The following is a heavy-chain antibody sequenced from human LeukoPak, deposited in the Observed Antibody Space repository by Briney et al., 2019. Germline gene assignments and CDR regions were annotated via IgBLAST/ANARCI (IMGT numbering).Heavy chain of an antibody. CDR3: VKRVDRTFDY. CDR2: ISPSGDRT. V-gene: IGHV3-23*01. J-gene: IGHJ4*02. D-gene: IGHD1-14*01. CDR1: GFTFSSYE. Sequence: GGSLRLSCAASGFTFSSYEMNWVRQAPGKGLEWVSTISPSGDRTYYTDSVEGRFTISRDNSKNTLFLHMNSLRAEDTAVYYCVKRVDRTFDYWGQGTLVTVSS.